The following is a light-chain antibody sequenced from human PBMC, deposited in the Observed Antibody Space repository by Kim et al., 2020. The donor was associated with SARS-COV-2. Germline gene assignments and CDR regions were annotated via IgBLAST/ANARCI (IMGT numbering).Light chain of an antibody. CDR2: GAS. Sequence: IVLTQSPGTLPLSPGERATLSCRASQSLSSSYLAWYQQKPGRAPRLLIYGASTRATDIPDRFSGSGSGTGFTLTISRLEPEDFAVYFCQQYENSPLTFGGGTKVDIK. CDR1: QSLSSSY. CDR3: QQYENSPLT. V-gene: IGKV3-20*01. J-gene: IGKJ4*01.